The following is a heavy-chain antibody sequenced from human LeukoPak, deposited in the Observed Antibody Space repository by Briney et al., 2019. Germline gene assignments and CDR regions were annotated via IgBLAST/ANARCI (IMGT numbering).Heavy chain of an antibody. Sequence: AGGSLRLSCAASGFTFRGSAMHWVRQASGKGLEWVGRIRSKANSYATAYAASVKGRFTISRDDSKNTAYLQMNSLKTGDTAVYYCTSGDPKYYYDSSGYYGYWGQGTLVTVSS. CDR2: IRSKANSYAT. D-gene: IGHD3-22*01. CDR3: TSGDPKYYYDSSGYYGY. V-gene: IGHV3-73*01. J-gene: IGHJ4*02. CDR1: GFTFRGSA.